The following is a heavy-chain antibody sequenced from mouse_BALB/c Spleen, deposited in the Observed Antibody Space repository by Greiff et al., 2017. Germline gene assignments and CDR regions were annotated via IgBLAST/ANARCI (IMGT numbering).Heavy chain of an antibody. CDR1: GYTFTSYW. CDR3: ARRGDGYDSYAMDY. J-gene: IGHJ4*01. D-gene: IGHD2-2*01. Sequence: QVQLQQPGAELVKPGASVKLSCKASGYTFTSYWMHWVKQRPGQGLEWIGEINPSNGRTNYNEKFKSKATLTVDKSSSTAYMQLSSLTSEDSAVYYCARRGDGYDSYAMDYWGQGTSVTVSS. CDR2: INPSNGRT. V-gene: IGHV1S81*02.